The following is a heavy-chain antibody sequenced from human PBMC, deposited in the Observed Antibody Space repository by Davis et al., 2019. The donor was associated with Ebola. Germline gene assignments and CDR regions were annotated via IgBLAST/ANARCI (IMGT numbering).Heavy chain of an antibody. CDR2: IYTSGST. J-gene: IGHJ3*02. D-gene: IGHD4-17*01. Sequence: PSETLSLTCTVSGGSISSHYWSWIRQPPGKGLEWIGHIYTSGSTNYNPSLKSRITISVDTSKNQFSLKLSSVTAADTAVYYCARFYGDYGHDAFDIWGQGTMVTVSS. CDR1: GGSISSHY. CDR3: ARFYGDYGHDAFDI. V-gene: IGHV4-4*08.